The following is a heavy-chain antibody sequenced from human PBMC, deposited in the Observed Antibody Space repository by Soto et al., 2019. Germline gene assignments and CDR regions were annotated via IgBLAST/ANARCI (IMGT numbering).Heavy chain of an antibody. Sequence: PGASLRLSCAPSGFTFSNSWMSWVRPALGKRLKRVAVIWYDGSNKYYADTVKGRYTISRDNAKNSWYLQMNSLRAEDTAVYYCASHPRDSSGYWYYFDYWGQGTLVTVSS. CDR3: ASHPRDSSGYWYYFDY. CDR2: IWYDGSNK. V-gene: IGHV3-33*08. J-gene: IGHJ4*02. D-gene: IGHD3-22*01. CDR1: GFTFSNSW.